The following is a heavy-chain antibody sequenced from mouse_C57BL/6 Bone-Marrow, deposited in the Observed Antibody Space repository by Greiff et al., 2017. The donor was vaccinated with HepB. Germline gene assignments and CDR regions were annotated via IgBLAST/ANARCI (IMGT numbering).Heavy chain of an antibody. CDR2: INPSNGGT. J-gene: IGHJ4*01. Sequence: VQLQQSGTELVKPGASVKLSCKASGYTFTSYWMHWVKQRPGQGLEWIGNINPSNGGTNYNEKFKSKATLTVDKSSSTAYMQLSSLTSEDSAVYYCARSPYYYGSSIYAMDYWGQGTSVTVSS. CDR1: GYTFTSYW. CDR3: ARSPYYYGSSIYAMDY. D-gene: IGHD1-1*01. V-gene: IGHV1-53*01.